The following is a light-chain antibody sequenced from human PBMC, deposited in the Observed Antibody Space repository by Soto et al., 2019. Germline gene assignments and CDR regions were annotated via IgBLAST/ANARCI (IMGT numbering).Light chain of an antibody. Sequence: QSALTQPPSASGSPGQSVTISCTGTSSDVGGYNYVSWYQQHPGKAPKLMIYEVSKRPSGVPDRFSGSKSGNTASLTVSGLQAEDEADYYCSSYPGSNNFDVVFGGGTKLTVL. CDR2: EVS. J-gene: IGLJ2*01. CDR1: SSDVGGYNY. CDR3: SSYPGSNNFDVV. V-gene: IGLV2-8*01.